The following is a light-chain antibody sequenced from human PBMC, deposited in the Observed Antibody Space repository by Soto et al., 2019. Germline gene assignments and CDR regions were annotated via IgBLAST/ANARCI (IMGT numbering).Light chain of an antibody. J-gene: IGKJ4*01. V-gene: IGKV3-15*01. CDR3: KQYNNCPPLP. CDR2: GAS. Sequence: EIVMTQSPATLSVSPGERATLSCRASQSVSSNLACYQQKPGQAPRLLIYGASTRATGIPARFSGSGSATEFTLTISSLQYEDFAVYYCKQYNNCPPLPFGGGNQVEIK. CDR1: QSVSSN.